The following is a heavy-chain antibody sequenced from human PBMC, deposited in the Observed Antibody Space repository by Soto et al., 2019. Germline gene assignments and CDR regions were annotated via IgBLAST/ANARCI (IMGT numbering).Heavy chain of an antibody. CDR2: INPNSGGT. CDR1: GYSFTGYY. V-gene: IGHV1-2*04. CDR3: ARFSSRYYYFDF. J-gene: IGHJ4*02. Sequence: QVQLVQSGAEVKKPGASVKVSCKASGYSFTGYYIHWMRQAPGQGLEWMGWINPNSGGTSYAQKFQDWVTMTRDTSLSTAYMELSRLTYAGTAIYDCARFSSRYYYFDFWGQGTLVTVSS. D-gene: IGHD6-13*01.